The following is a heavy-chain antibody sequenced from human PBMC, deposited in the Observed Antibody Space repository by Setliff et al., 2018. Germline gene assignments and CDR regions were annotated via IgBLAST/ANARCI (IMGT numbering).Heavy chain of an antibody. V-gene: IGHV1-69*13. CDR2: LIPFFGTT. D-gene: IGHD6-19*01. CDR3: ARDSRQWLKGGASGDMDI. CDR1: VCSFSRFA. Sequence: SVKVSCQTSVCSFSRFAVSWVRQAPGQRPEWMGRLIPFFGTTIYAQRFQGRVPITADESTTTAFIELNSLRSEETAIYYCARDSRQWLKGGASGDMDIWGQGTKVTV. J-gene: IGHJ3*02.